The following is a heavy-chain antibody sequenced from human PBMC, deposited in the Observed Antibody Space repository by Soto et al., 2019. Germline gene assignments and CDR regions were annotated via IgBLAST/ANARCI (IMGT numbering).Heavy chain of an antibody. V-gene: IGHV3-33*06. CDR1: GFTFSSYG. D-gene: IGHD1-1*01. CDR3: AKEPRWQQPDFDY. CDR2: IWYDGSKQ. Sequence: QVQLVESGGGVVQPGRSLRLSCAASGFTFSSYGMHWVRQVPGKGLEWVSVIWYDGSKQYYVDSVRGRFTISRDNSKNTLYLQMYSLRPEDTAVYYCAKEPRWQQPDFDYWGQGTLVTVSS. J-gene: IGHJ4*02.